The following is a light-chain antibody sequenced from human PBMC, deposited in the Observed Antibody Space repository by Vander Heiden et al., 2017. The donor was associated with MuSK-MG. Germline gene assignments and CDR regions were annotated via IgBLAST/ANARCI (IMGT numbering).Light chain of an antibody. CDR1: QSSSSY. V-gene: IGKV1-39*01. CDR3: QQSYSTAYT. CDR2: AAS. Sequence: NQLTQSPSSPSASVGDRVTITCRASQSSSSYLNWYQQKTGEAPKLLIYAASSVQSGGPSRCSGSGSGTDFTLTISSLQPEDFATYYCQQSYSTAYTFGQGTKLEIK. J-gene: IGKJ2*01.